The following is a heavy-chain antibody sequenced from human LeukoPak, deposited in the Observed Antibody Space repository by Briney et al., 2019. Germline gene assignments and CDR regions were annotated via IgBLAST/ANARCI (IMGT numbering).Heavy chain of an antibody. D-gene: IGHD2-8*01. J-gene: IGHJ6*03. Sequence: AASMKVSCKASGYTFNAYYMHWVRQAPGQGLEWMGRINPNGGDTNYAQKFGGRVTMTTDTTISTAYMELSNLRSDDTAVYFCARSAAQCTNGVCYTEYYMDVWGKGTTVAVSS. CDR1: GYTFNAYY. CDR2: INPNGGDT. V-gene: IGHV1-2*02. CDR3: ARSAAQCTNGVCYTEYYMDV.